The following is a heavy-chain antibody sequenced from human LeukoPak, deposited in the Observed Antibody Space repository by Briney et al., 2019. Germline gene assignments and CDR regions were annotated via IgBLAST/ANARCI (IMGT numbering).Heavy chain of an antibody. Sequence: GASVKVSCKASGYTFTGYYIQWVRQAPGQGLEWRGRINPNTGGTDYAQKFQGRVTMTRDTPITTAYMELSRLTSDDTAIYYCAKVPPSITAAGNWLGPWGQGALVTVSS. CDR2: INPNTGGT. D-gene: IGHD6-13*01. J-gene: IGHJ5*02. V-gene: IGHV1-2*06. CDR1: GYTFTGYY. CDR3: AKVPPSITAAGNWLGP.